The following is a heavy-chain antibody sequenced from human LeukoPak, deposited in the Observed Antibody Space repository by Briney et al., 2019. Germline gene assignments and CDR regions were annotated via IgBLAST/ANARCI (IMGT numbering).Heavy chain of an antibody. D-gene: IGHD1-1*01. CDR2: ISYDGSNK. CDR3: ARATGTDAFDI. CDR1: GFTFSSYA. V-gene: IGHV3-30-3*01. J-gene: IGHJ3*02. Sequence: GGSLRLSCAASGFTFSSYAMHWVRQAPGKGLEWVAVISYDGSNKYYADSVKGRFTISRDNSKNTLYLQMNSLRAEDTAVYHCARATGTDAFDIWGQGTMVTVSS.